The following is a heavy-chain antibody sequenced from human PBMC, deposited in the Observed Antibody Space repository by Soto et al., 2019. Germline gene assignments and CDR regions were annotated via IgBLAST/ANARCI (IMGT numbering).Heavy chain of an antibody. CDR1: GGTFSSYA. CDR2: IIPIFGTA. D-gene: IGHD3-3*01. J-gene: IGHJ3*02. CDR3: ARFYEYDFWSGYPGYAFDI. Sequence: GASVKVSCKASGGTFSSYAISWVRQAPGQGLEWMGGIIPIFGTANYAQKFQGRVTITADESTSTAYMELSSLRSEDTAVYYCARFYEYDFWSGYPGYAFDIWGQGTTVTVSS. V-gene: IGHV1-69*13.